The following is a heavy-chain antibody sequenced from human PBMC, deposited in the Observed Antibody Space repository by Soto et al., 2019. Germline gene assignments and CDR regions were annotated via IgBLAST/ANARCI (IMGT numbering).Heavy chain of an antibody. D-gene: IGHD3-22*01. J-gene: IGHJ4*02. CDR1: GFTFSSYW. V-gene: IGHV3-7*01. CDR3: ARFLSKRDRRGYYRKVLAF. Sequence: GGSLRLSCAASGFTFSSYWMSWVRQAPGKGLEWVANIKQDGSEKYYVDSVKGRFTISRDNAKNSLYLQMNSLRAEDTAVYYCARFLSKRDRRGYYRKVLAFWGKGTLVTVSP. CDR2: IKQDGSEK.